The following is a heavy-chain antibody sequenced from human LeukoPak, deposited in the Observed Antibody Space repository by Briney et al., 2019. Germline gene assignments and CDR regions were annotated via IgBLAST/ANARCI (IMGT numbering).Heavy chain of an antibody. J-gene: IGHJ4*02. D-gene: IGHD3-22*01. CDR2: IYHSGST. V-gene: IGHV4-30-2*01. Sequence: PSETLSLTCTVSGGSISSYSWSWIRQPSGKGLEWIGYIYHSGSTYYNPSLKSRVTISVDRSKNQFSLKLSSVTAADTAVYYCARGWYYYDSSGYDYWGQGTLVTVSS. CDR1: GGSISSYS. CDR3: ARGWYYYDSSGYDY.